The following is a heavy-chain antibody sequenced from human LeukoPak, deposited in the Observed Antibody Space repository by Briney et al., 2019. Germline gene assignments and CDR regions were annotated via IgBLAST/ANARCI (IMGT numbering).Heavy chain of an antibody. J-gene: IGHJ4*02. D-gene: IGHD2-15*01. CDR1: GFTFSTYE. Sequence: GASLRLSCAASGFTFSTYEMNWVRQAPGKGLEWVSSIGTDGYSYSAVSVKGRFTISRDNAKSTLYLQMDSLTVEDTALYYCARGTIGGSPASAYWGQGTLVTVSS. CDR2: IGTDGYS. CDR3: ARGTIGGSPASAY. V-gene: IGHV3-21*06.